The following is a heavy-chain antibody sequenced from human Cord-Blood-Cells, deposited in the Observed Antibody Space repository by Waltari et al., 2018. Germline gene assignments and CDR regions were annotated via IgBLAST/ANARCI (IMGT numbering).Heavy chain of an antibody. V-gene: IGHV1-69*01. CDR1: GGTVSSYA. CDR3: ARLHRPLEGATGYFDY. J-gene: IGHJ4*02. Sequence: QVQLVQSGAEVKKPGSSVKVSCKASGGTVSSYAISWVRQAPGQGLEWMGGIIPIFGTANYAQKFQGRVTITADESTSTAYMELSSLRSEDTAVYYCARLHRPLEGATGYFDYWGQGTLVTVSS. D-gene: IGHD1-26*01. CDR2: IIPIFGTA.